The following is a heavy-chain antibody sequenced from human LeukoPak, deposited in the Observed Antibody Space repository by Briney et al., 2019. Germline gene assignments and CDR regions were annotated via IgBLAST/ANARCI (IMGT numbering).Heavy chain of an antibody. CDR3: ARVSLVRGAPDYYFDY. CDR2: IYTSGST. CDR1: GHSISNYY. J-gene: IGHJ4*02. V-gene: IGHV4-4*07. Sequence: SETLSLTCTVSGHSISNYYWSWLRQPAGKGLEWIGRIYTSGSTNYNPSLKSRVTMSVDTSKNQFSLKLSSVTAADTAVYYCARVSLVRGAPDYYFDYWGQGTLVTVSS. D-gene: IGHD3-10*01.